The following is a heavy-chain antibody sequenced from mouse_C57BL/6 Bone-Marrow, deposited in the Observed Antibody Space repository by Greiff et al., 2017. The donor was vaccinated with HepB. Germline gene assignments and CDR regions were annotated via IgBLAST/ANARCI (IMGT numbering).Heavy chain of an antibody. J-gene: IGHJ1*03. CDR2: IYPGSGST. Sequence: VQLQQPGAELVKPGASVKMSCKASGYTFTSYWITWVKQRPGQGLEWIGDIYPGSGSTNYNEKFKSKATLTVDTSSSTAYMQLSSLTSEDSAVYYCASIYDGYPYWYFDVWGTGTTVTVSS. D-gene: IGHD2-3*01. CDR3: ASIYDGYPYWYFDV. V-gene: IGHV1-55*01. CDR1: GYTFTSYW.